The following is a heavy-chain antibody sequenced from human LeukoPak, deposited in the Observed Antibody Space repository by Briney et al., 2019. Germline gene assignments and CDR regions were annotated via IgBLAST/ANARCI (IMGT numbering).Heavy chain of an antibody. CDR1: GFTFSSYA. V-gene: IGHV1-2*06. CDR2: INPNSGGT. CDR3: ARVTDYYYGMDV. D-gene: IGHD1-20*01. J-gene: IGHJ6*02. Sequence: PGRSLRLSCAASGFTFSSYAMHWVRQAPGQGLEWMGRINPNSGGTNYAQKFQGRVTMTRDTSISTAYMELSRLRSDDTAVYYCARVTDYYYGMDVWGQGTTVTVSS.